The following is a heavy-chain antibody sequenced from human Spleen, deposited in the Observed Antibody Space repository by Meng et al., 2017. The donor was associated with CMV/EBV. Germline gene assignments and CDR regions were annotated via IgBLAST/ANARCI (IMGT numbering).Heavy chain of an antibody. Sequence: SETLSLTCTVSGYSISSGYYWGWIRQPPGKGLEWIGSIYHSGSTYYNPSLKSRVTISVDTSKNQFSLKLSSVTAADTAVYYCARVSLGYCSSTSCYNYYYYYGMDVWGQGTTVTVSS. CDR1: GYSISSGYY. CDR2: IYHSGST. CDR3: ARVSLGYCSSTSCYNYYYYYGMDV. J-gene: IGHJ6*02. V-gene: IGHV4-38-2*02. D-gene: IGHD2-2*02.